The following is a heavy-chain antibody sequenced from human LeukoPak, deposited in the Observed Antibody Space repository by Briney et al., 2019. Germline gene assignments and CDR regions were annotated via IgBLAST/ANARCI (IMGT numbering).Heavy chain of an antibody. D-gene: IGHD5-24*01. J-gene: IGHJ4*02. V-gene: IGHV3-30-3*01. CDR2: ISFDGSNK. CDR3: ARDLRWLQTFDH. CDR1: GFSFSDYA. Sequence: GGSLRLSCAASGFSFSDYAIHRVRQAPGKGLEWVAIISFDGSNKNYADSVKGRFTISRDNSKNTLYLQMNSLTAEDTAVYFCARDLRWLQTFDHWGQGSLVSVSS.